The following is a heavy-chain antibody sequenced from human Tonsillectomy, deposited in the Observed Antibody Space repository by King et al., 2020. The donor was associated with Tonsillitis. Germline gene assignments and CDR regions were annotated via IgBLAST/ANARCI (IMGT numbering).Heavy chain of an antibody. J-gene: IGHJ3*01. V-gene: IGHV1-18*01. CDR3: ARGLDAFDF. CDR1: GYIFKSYG. CDR2: ITTYSGYT. Sequence: QLVQSGGELKRPGASVNVSCKTFGYIFKSYGITWVRQAPGQGLEWVGRITTYSGYTDYAQKFRGRVTMTTDTSTSTAYMELKSLTSDDTAVYFYARGLDAFDFWGQGTMVTVSS.